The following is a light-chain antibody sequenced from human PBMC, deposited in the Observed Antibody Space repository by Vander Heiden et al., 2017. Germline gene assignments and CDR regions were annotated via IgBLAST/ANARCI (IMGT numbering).Light chain of an antibody. CDR3: QQSYSIPST. CDR1: QSISNY. V-gene: IGKV1-39*01. Sequence: DVQMTQPPSSLTASVGDRVTITCRASQSISNYLNWYQQKPGKALKLLIYAASSLESGVPSRFSGSGSGTDFTLTISSLQPEDFATYYCQQSYSIPSTFGQGTRLEIK. CDR2: AAS. J-gene: IGKJ5*01.